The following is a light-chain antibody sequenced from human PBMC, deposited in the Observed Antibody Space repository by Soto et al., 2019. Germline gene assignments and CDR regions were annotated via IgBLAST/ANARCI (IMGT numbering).Light chain of an antibody. Sequence: EIVLTQSPGTLSLSPGEGATLSCRASQSVTRNYLAWYQQRPGQAPRLLIYGASSRATGIPDRFSGGGSGTDLTLTISRLEPEDFAVYYCQRYGSSSPTTFGQGTRLEIE. V-gene: IGKV3-20*01. CDR1: QSVTRNY. CDR2: GAS. CDR3: QRYGSSSPTT. J-gene: IGKJ5*01.